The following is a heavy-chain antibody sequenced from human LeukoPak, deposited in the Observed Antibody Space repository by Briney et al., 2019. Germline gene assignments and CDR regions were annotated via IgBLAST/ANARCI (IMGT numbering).Heavy chain of an antibody. J-gene: IGHJ5*02. CDR1: GYSISSGYY. CDR3: ARHTDCSSTSCYTAQGANWFDP. Sequence: SETLSLTCAVSGYSISSGYYWGWIRQPPGKGLEWIGSIYHSGSTYYNPSLKSRVTISVDTSRNQFSLKLSSVTAADTAVYYCARHTDCSSTSCYTAQGANWFDPWGQGTLVTVSS. CDR2: IYHSGST. V-gene: IGHV4-38-2*01. D-gene: IGHD2-2*02.